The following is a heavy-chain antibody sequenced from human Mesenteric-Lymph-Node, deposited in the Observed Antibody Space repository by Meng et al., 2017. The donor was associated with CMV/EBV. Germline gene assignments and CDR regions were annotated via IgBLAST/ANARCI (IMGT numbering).Heavy chain of an antibody. Sequence: SCAASGFTFSSYAMSWVRQAPGKGLEWVSAISGSGGRTYYADSVKGRFTISRDNSKNTLYVQMNSLRAEDTAVYYCANQRGYGSGNLWGQGTLVTVSS. J-gene: IGHJ4*02. CDR3: ANQRGYGSGNL. V-gene: IGHV3-23*01. D-gene: IGHD3-10*01. CDR2: ISGSGGRT. CDR1: GFTFSSYA.